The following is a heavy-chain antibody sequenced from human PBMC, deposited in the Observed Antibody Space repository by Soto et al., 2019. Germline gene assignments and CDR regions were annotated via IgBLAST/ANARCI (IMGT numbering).Heavy chain of an antibody. V-gene: IGHV4-31*03. Sequence: QVQLQESGPGLVKPSQTLSLTCTVSGGSISSGGYYWSWIRQHPGKGLEWIGYIYYSGSTYYNPSLQSRVTISVDTSKNQFSRKLSSVTAADTAVYYCARVGGTCSGGSCLPDYWGQGTLVTVSS. J-gene: IGHJ4*02. CDR1: GGSISSGGYY. CDR2: IYYSGST. D-gene: IGHD2-15*01. CDR3: ARVGGTCSGGSCLPDY.